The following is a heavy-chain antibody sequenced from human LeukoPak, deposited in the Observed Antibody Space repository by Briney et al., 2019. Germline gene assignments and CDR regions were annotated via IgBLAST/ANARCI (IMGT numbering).Heavy chain of an antibody. J-gene: IGHJ5*02. CDR1: GGSISSYY. CDR2: IYTSGST. CDR3: ARGKVTGYYYDSSALLGGYWFDP. D-gene: IGHD3-22*01. V-gene: IGHV4-4*07. Sequence: PSETLSLTCTVSGGSISSYYWSWIRQPAGKGLEWIGRIYTSGSTNYKPSLRSRFTISVDKSKNQFSLKLSSVTAADTAVYYCARGKVTGYYYDSSALLGGYWFDPWGQGTLVTVSS.